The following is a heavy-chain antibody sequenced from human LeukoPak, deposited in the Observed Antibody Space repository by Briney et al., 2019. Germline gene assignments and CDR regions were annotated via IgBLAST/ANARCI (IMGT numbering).Heavy chain of an antibody. Sequence: SCKASGYTFTNYAMHWVRQAPGKGLEWVTLISSDGSNKYYADSVKGRFTISRDNSKNTLYLQMNSLRAEDTAVYYCAKDRGYSYGSPLGYWGQGTLVTVSS. J-gene: IGHJ4*02. CDR3: AKDRGYSYGSPLGY. CDR1: GYTFTNYA. V-gene: IGHV3-30*04. CDR2: ISSDGSNK. D-gene: IGHD5-18*01.